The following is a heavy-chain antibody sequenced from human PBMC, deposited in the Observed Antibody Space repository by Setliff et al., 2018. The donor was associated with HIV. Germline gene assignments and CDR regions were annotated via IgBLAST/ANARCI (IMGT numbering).Heavy chain of an antibody. CDR3: AHHARVGDGYNYDYYYYYMDV. CDR1: GGSISSYY. D-gene: IGHD5-12*01. CDR2: IYYSGST. Sequence: SETLSLTCTVSGGSISSYYWSWIRQPPGKGLEWIGYIYYSGSTKYNPSLKSRVTISVDTSKNQFSLKLSSVTAADTAVYYCAHHARVGDGYNYDYYYYYMDVWGKGTTVTVSS. V-gene: IGHV4-59*01. J-gene: IGHJ6*03.